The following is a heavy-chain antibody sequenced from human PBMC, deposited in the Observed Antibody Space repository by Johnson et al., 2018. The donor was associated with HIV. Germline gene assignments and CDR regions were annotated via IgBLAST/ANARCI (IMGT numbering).Heavy chain of an antibody. Sequence: VQLVESGGGLVQPGRSLRLSCAVSGFTFDDYAMHWVRQAPGKGLEWVSGISWNSGTIYYADSVKGRFTISRDNSKNTLYRQMNSLSAEDTAVYYCARVRRSGWYDNDAFDIWGQGTMVTVSS. CDR3: ARVRRSGWYDNDAFDI. V-gene: IGHV3-9*01. CDR1: GFTFDDYA. J-gene: IGHJ3*02. CDR2: ISWNSGTI. D-gene: IGHD6-19*01.